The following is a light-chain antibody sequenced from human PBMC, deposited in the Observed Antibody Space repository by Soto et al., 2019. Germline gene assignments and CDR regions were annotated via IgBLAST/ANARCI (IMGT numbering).Light chain of an antibody. CDR1: SSDVGSYNL. V-gene: IGLV2-23*01. CDR2: EGS. J-gene: IGLJ1*01. CDR3: CSYAGSSTFYG. Sequence: QSVLTQPASVSGSPGQSITISCTGTSSDVGSYNLVSWYQQHPGKAPKLMIYEGSKRPSGVSNRFSGSKSGNTASLTTSGLQAEDEADYYCCSYAGSSTFYGFGTGTKVTVL.